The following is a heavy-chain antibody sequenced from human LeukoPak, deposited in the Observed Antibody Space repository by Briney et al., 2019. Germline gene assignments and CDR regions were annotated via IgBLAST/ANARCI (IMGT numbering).Heavy chain of an antibody. D-gene: IGHD1-26*01. CDR2: INPDGTTT. CDR1: GFTFSTYW. J-gene: IGHJ4*02. Sequence: GGSLRLSCAASGFTFSTYWMHWVRQAPGKGLVWVSRINPDGTTTSYADSVKGRFTISRDNAKDTVYLQMNSLRAEDTAVYYCAEETEWELSGYWGQGTLVTVSS. V-gene: IGHV3-74*01. CDR3: AEETEWELSGY.